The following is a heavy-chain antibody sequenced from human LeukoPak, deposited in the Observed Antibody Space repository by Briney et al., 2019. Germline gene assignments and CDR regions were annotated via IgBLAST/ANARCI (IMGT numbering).Heavy chain of an antibody. CDR2: IYTSGST. D-gene: IGHD6-19*01. V-gene: IGHV4-4*07. Sequence: KPSETLSLTCTASGCSISSYYWSWIRQPAGKGLEWIGHIYTSGSTNYNPSLKSRVTMSVDTSKNQFSLKLSSVTAADTAVYYCARDRPGHGYSSGWYYFDYWGQGTLVTVSS. CDR3: ARDRPGHGYSSGWYYFDY. J-gene: IGHJ4*02. CDR1: GCSISSYY.